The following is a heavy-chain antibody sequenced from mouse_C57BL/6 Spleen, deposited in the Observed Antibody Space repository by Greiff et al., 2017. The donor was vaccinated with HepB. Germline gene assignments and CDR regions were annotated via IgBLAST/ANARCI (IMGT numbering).Heavy chain of an antibody. V-gene: IGHV5-6*01. CDR3: ARITTVVEDYAMDY. CDR2: ISSGGSYT. CDR1: GFTFSSYG. Sequence: EVMLVESGGDLVKPGGSLKLSCAASGFTFSSYGMSWVRQTPDKRLEWVATISSGGSYTYYPDSVKGRFTISRDNAKNTLYLQMSSLKSEDTAMYYCARITTVVEDYAMDYWGQGTSVTVSS. D-gene: IGHD1-1*01. J-gene: IGHJ4*01.